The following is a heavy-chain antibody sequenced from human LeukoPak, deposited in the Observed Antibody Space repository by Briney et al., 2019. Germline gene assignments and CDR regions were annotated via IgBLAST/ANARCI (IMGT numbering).Heavy chain of an antibody. CDR1: GFTFSSYA. V-gene: IGHV3-23*01. CDR2: LSGSGGST. CDR3: AKSIAAAGRKRENYWYFDL. D-gene: IGHD6-25*01. Sequence: GGSLRLSCAASGFTFSSYAMSWVRQAPGKGLEWVSALSGSGGSTFYADSVKGRFTISRDNSKNTLYLQMNSLRVEDTAVYYCAKSIAAAGRKRENYWYFDLWGRGTLVTVSS. J-gene: IGHJ2*01.